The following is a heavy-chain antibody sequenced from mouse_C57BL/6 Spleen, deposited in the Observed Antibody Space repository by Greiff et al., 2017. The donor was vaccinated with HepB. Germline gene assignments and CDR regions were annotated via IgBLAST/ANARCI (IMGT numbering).Heavy chain of an antibody. J-gene: IGHJ4*01. CDR3: ARYRGRDYAMDY. V-gene: IGHV1-55*01. Sequence: VQLQQSGAELVKPGASVKMSCKASGYTFTSYWITWVKQRPGQGLEWIGDIYPGSGSTNYNEKFKSKATLTVDTSSSTAYMQLSSLTSEDSAVYYCARYRGRDYAMDYWGQGTSVTVSS. CDR2: IYPGSGST. CDR1: GYTFTSYW. D-gene: IGHD2-14*01.